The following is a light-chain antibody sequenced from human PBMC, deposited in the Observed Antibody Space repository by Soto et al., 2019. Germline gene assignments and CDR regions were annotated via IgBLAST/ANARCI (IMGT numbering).Light chain of an antibody. V-gene: IGKV3-11*01. CDR3: QHYGSSRT. Sequence: EIVLTQSPATLSLSPGERATLSCRASQSVNNYLAWYQQKPGQPPRLLISDASNRATGIPGRFSGSGSGTEFTLTISRLEPEDFAVYFCQHYGSSRTFGQGTKVDIK. CDR1: QSVNNY. CDR2: DAS. J-gene: IGKJ1*01.